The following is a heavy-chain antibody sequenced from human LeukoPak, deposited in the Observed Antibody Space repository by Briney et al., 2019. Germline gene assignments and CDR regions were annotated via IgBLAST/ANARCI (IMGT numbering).Heavy chain of an antibody. J-gene: IGHJ4*02. CDR1: GGSFSGYY. Sequence: SETLSLTCAVYGGSFSGYYWSWIRQHPGKGLEWIGYIYYSGSTYYNPSLKSRVTISVDTSKNQFSLKLSSVTAADTAVYYCASSSGGWYYWGQGTLVTVSS. D-gene: IGHD6-19*01. CDR2: IYYSGST. CDR3: ASSSGGWYY. V-gene: IGHV4-31*11.